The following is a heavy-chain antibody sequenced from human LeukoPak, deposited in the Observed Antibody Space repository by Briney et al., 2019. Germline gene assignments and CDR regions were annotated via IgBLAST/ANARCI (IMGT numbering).Heavy chain of an antibody. CDR3: ARDARQELLAGGFDF. J-gene: IGHJ4*02. D-gene: IGHD3-10*01. CDR2: IHASGTT. V-gene: IGHV4-4*07. Sequence: SETLSLTCTISGGSLSSNYWSWIRQPAGKGLEWIGRIHASGTTNYDPSLKRRLTMSVDTSKNQFSLKLKSVTAADTAVYYCARDARQELLAGGFDFWGQGALVTVSS. CDR1: GGSLSSNY.